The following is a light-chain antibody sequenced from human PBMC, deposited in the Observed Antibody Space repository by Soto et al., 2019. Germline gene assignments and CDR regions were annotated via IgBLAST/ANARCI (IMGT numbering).Light chain of an antibody. CDR3: QHYGSSPPYT. J-gene: IGKJ3*01. Sequence: EIVLPQSPGPLSLSPGERATLSCRSRQSVSSSYLAWYQQKPGQAPRLLISGASSIDTGIPGRFSGSGAVTDFTLAISSLEPEDFAVYYYQHYGSSPPYTFGPGTNVDIK. CDR2: GAS. V-gene: IGKV3-20*01. CDR1: QSVSSSY.